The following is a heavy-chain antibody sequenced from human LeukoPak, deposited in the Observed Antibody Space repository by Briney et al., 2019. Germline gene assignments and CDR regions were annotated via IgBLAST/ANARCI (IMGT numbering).Heavy chain of an antibody. CDR2: ISGSGGST. J-gene: IGHJ4*02. D-gene: IGHD2-15*01. CDR3: AKGVVAATHPDY. Sequence: GGSLRLSYAASGFTFSSYAMSWVRQAPGKGLEWVSAISGSGGSTYYADSVKGRFTISRDNSKNTLYLQMNSLRAEDTAVYYCAKGVVAATHPDYWGQGTLVTVSS. CDR1: GFTFSSYA. V-gene: IGHV3-23*01.